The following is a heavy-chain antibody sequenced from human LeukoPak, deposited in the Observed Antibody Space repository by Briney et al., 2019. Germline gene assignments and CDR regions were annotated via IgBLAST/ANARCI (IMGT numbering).Heavy chain of an antibody. CDR2: IYYSGST. Sequence: SETLSLTCTVSGGSISSYYWSWIRQPPGKGLEWIGYIYYSGSTNYNPSLKSRVTISIDTSKNQFSLKLSSVTAADTAVYYSARDRGVVTATYDAFDIWGQGTMVTVSS. J-gene: IGHJ3*02. CDR1: GGSISSYY. CDR3: ARDRGVVTATYDAFDI. V-gene: IGHV4-59*01. D-gene: IGHD2-21*02.